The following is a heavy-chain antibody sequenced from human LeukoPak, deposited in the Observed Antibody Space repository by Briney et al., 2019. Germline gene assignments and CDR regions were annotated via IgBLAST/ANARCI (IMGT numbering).Heavy chain of an antibody. J-gene: IGHJ6*03. D-gene: IGHD3-22*01. CDR3: ARGIAGYYDSSGYWVYYYYMDV. Sequence: GASVKVSCKASGYTFTSYYMHWVRQAPGQGLEWMGLINPTGGSTGYAQKFQGRVTMTRDTSISTAYMELSRLRSDDTAVYYCARGIAGYYDSSGYWVYYYYMDVWGKGTTVTVSS. CDR2: INPTGGST. V-gene: IGHV1-46*01. CDR1: GYTFTSYY.